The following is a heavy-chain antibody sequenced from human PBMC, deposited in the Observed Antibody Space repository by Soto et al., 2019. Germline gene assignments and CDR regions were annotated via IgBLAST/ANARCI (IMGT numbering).Heavy chain of an antibody. D-gene: IGHD1-26*01. Sequence: ASVKVSCKASGYTFTGYYMHWVRQAPGQGLEWMGWINPNSGGTNYAQKFQGWVTMTRDTSISTAYMELSRLRSDDTAVYYCARDVVIVGARPYYYYYGMDVWGQGTTVTVSS. CDR2: INPNSGGT. CDR1: GYTFTGYY. J-gene: IGHJ6*02. V-gene: IGHV1-2*04. CDR3: ARDVVIVGARPYYYYYGMDV.